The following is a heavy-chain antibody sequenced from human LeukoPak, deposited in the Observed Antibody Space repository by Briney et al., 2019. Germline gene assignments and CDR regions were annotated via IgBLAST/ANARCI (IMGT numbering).Heavy chain of an antibody. CDR2: INHSGST. V-gene: IGHV4-34*01. D-gene: IGHD2-15*01. CDR3: ARLGNGYSSDY. J-gene: IGHJ4*02. CDR1: GFTFSSYW. Sequence: GSLRLSCAASGFTFSSYWMSWVRQAPGKGLEWIGEINHSGSTNYNPSLKSRVTISVDTSKNQFSLKLSSVTAADTAVYYCARLGNGYSSDYWGQGTLVTVSS.